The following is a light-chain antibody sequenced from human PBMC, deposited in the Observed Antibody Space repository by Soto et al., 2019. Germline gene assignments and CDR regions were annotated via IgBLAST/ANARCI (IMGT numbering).Light chain of an antibody. V-gene: IGKV3D-20*02. CDR1: QTIRSSY. CDR2: GAS. J-gene: IGKJ4*01. Sequence: EIVLTQSPGTLSLSPGERATLSCRASQTIRSSYLAWYQRKPGQAPRLLIYGASTRATGLPDRFSGRGSGTDFTLTISRLEPEDFAVYYCQQRSNWPPVTFGGGTKVEIK. CDR3: QQRSNWPPVT.